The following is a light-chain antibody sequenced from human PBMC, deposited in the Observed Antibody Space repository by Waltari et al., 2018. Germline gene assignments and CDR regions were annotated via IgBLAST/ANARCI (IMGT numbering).Light chain of an antibody. J-gene: IGKJ2*03. Sequence: QMTQSPSTLSASIGDRVAITCRDSHTINTWLAWYQQKPGKAPRVLIYDASTLASGVPSRFRGSGSGTEFTLTISSLQPDDFATYYCHQYNSYSQSFGQGTKLEIK. CDR3: HQYNSYSQS. CDR1: HTINTW. V-gene: IGKV1-5*01. CDR2: DAS.